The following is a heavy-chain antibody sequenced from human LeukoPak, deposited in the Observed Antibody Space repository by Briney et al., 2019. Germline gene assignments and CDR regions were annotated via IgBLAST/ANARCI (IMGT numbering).Heavy chain of an antibody. D-gene: IGHD6-19*01. CDR1: GYSFTSYW. CDR2: IYPGDSDT. CDR3: ARRGSSGWYGWDY. J-gene: IGHJ4*02. Sequence: GESLKISCKGSGYSFTSYWIGWVRQLAGKGLEWMGIIYPGDSDTRYSPSFRGQVTISADKSISTAYLQWSSLKASDTAMYYCARRGSSGWYGWDYWGQGTLVTVSS. V-gene: IGHV5-51*01.